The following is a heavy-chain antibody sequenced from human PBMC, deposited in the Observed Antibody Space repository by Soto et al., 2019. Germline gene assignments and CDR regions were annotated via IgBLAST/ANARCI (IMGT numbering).Heavy chain of an antibody. D-gene: IGHD1-1*01. CDR3: VKGGATTYIILDS. CDR2: IRGSGETT. CDR1: GFTSSNYA. Sequence: EVELLESGGGLVQPGGSLRLSCAASGFTSSNYAMTWVRQSPGKGLEWLSSIRGSGETTYYADSVKGRVTISRDNDKNTLYLQINSLSAGDTAVYYCVKGGATTYIILDSWGPGTSVIVSA. V-gene: IGHV3-23*01. J-gene: IGHJ4*02.